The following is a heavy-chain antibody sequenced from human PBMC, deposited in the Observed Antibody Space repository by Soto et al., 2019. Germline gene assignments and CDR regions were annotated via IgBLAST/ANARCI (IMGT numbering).Heavy chain of an antibody. CDR1: GGSISSSNW. CDR2: IYHSGST. Sequence: SETLSLTCAVSGGSISSSNWWSRVRQPPGKGLEWIGEIYHSGSTNYNPSLKSPVTISIDKSKTQFSLKLSSSTATDTTAYYYASCKSPFGPIEYWGQGALVTVAS. D-gene: IGHD2-15*01. J-gene: IGHJ4*02. V-gene: IGHV4-4*02. CDR3: ASCKSPFGPIEY.